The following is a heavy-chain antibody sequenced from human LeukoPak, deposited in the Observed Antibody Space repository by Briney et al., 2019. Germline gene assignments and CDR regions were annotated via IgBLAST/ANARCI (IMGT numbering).Heavy chain of an antibody. CDR1: GFTFLNYG. CDR2: ISSSSSYI. CDR3: ARLLWGHRFAGYDFWSGYQTDAFDI. J-gene: IGHJ3*02. V-gene: IGHV3-21*01. D-gene: IGHD3-3*01. Sequence: PGGSLRLSCEASGFTFLNYGMHWVRQAPGKGLEWVSSISSSSSYIYYADSVKGRFTISRDNAKNSLYLQMNSLRAEDTAVYYCARLLWGHRFAGYDFWSGYQTDAFDIWGQGTMVTVSS.